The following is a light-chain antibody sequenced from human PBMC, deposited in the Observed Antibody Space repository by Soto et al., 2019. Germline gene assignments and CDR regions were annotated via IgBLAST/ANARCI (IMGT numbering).Light chain of an antibody. CDR3: KQSKSFPLT. J-gene: IGKJ4*01. CDR2: GAS. CDR1: QSVSSN. V-gene: IGKV3-15*01. Sequence: EIVMTQSPATLSVSPGERATLSCRASQSVSSNLAWYQQKPGRAPRLLIYGASTRATGIPARFSGSGSGTEFTLTISSLQSEDLATYYCKQSKSFPLTFGGGTKVDIK.